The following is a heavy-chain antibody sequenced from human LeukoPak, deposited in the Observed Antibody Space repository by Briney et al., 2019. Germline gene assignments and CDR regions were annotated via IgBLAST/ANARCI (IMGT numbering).Heavy chain of an antibody. V-gene: IGHV4-39*01. Sequence: PSETLSLTCTVSGGSISSSSYYWGWIRQPPGKGQEWIGSIYYSGSTYYNPSLKSRVTISVDTSKNQFSLKLSSVTAADTAVYYCARQPPGIAAAGNDFDYWGQGTLVTVSS. CDR2: IYYSGST. D-gene: IGHD6-13*01. J-gene: IGHJ4*02. CDR3: ARQPPGIAAAGNDFDY. CDR1: GGSISSSSYY.